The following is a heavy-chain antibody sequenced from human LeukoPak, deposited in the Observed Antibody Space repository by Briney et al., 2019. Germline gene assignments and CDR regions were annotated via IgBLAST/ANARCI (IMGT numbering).Heavy chain of an antibody. Sequence: ASVKVSCKASGYTFTSYGISWVRQAPGQGLEWMGWISAYNGNINYAQKLQGRVTMTTDTSTSTAYMELRGLRSDDTAVYYCARALPVEYYYDSSGYLDYWGQGTLVTVSS. CDR3: ARALPVEYYYDSSGYLDY. J-gene: IGHJ4*02. V-gene: IGHV1-18*01. CDR2: ISAYNGNI. D-gene: IGHD3-22*01. CDR1: GYTFTSYG.